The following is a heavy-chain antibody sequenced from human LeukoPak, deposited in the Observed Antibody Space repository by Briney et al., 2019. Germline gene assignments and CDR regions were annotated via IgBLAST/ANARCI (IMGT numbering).Heavy chain of an antibody. CDR3: ASSPYCSSTSCYPY. CDR1: GFTFSSYA. Sequence: GGSLRLSCVASGFTFSSYAMSWVRQAPGKGLEWVSALSGSGDITYYADSVKGRFTISRDNAKNSLYLQMNSLRAEDTAVYYCASSPYCSSTSCYPYWGQGTLVTVSS. V-gene: IGHV3-23*01. J-gene: IGHJ4*02. CDR2: LSGSGDIT. D-gene: IGHD2-2*01.